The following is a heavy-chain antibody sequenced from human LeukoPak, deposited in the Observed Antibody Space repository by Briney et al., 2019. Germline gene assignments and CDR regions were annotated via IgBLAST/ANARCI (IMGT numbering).Heavy chain of an antibody. V-gene: IGHV4-4*07. CDR1: GGSISSYY. CDR3: ARDLQIAVAGTGPFDI. Sequence: SETLSLTCTVSGGSISSYYWSWIRQPAGKGLEWIGRIYTSGSTNYNPSLKSRVTMSVDTSKNQFSLKLSSVTAADTAVYYCARDLQIAVAGTGPFDIWGQRTMVTISS. D-gene: IGHD6-19*01. CDR2: IYTSGST. J-gene: IGHJ3*02.